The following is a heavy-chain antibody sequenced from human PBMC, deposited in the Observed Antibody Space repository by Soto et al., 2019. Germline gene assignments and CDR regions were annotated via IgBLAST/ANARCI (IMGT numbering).Heavy chain of an antibody. D-gene: IGHD2-2*02. Sequence: GSLRLSCAASGFTFSDYYMSWIRQAPGKGLEWVSYISSSRSDIYYADSVKGRFTISRDNAKNSVSLQMNSLRAEDTAVYYCAREYTAWPLAYGLDVWGQGTTVTVSS. J-gene: IGHJ6*02. CDR3: AREYTAWPLAYGLDV. CDR1: GFTFSDYY. CDR2: ISSSRSDI. V-gene: IGHV3-11*04.